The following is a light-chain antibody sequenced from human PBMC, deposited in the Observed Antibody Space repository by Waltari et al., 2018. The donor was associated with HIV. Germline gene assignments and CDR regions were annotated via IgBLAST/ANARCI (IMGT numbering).Light chain of an antibody. CDR3: QSYDSSLRASV. CDR2: SDI. J-gene: IGLJ2*01. V-gene: IGLV1-40*01. CDR1: RSNIGAGYF. Sequence: QSALTQPPSVSGAPGPRVTISCTGNRSNIGAGYFVHWYQHLPGTAPKLLVYSDINRPSGVPDRFSGSKSGTSASLVITGLQAEDEADYYCQSYDSSLRASVFG.